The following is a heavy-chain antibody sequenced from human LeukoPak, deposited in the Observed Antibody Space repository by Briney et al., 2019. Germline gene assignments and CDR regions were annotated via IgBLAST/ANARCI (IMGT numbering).Heavy chain of an antibody. CDR3: ARDNGGYCSGGRCYFGWFDP. CDR1: EYTFTGYY. J-gene: IGHJ5*02. D-gene: IGHD2-15*01. Sequence: ASVKVSCKASEYTFTGYYMHWVRQAPGQGLEWMGWINPKSGGTNYAQKFQGRVTMTRDTSISTRYMELSRLRSDDTAVYYCARDNGGYCSGGRCYFGWFDPWGQGTLVTVSS. CDR2: INPKSGGT. V-gene: IGHV1-2*02.